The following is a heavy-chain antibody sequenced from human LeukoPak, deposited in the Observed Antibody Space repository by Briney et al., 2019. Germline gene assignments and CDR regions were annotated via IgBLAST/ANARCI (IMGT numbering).Heavy chain of an antibody. CDR2: FDPEDGET. J-gene: IGHJ4*02. Sequence: ASVKVSYKVSGYTLTELSMHWVRQARGKGLEWMGGFDPEDGETNYAQKFQGRLTMTEDTSTDTAYMELSSLRSEDTAVYYCATPRDSGSYRDYWGQGTLVTVSS. D-gene: IGHD1-26*01. V-gene: IGHV1-24*01. CDR1: GYTLTELS. CDR3: ATPRDSGSYRDY.